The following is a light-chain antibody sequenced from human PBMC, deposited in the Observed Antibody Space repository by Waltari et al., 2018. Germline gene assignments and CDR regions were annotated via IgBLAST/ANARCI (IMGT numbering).Light chain of an antibody. J-gene: IGKJ3*01. CDR3: QQRSDWPPFT. V-gene: IGKV3-11*01. CDR2: DAF. CDR1: QNIQTF. Sequence: EIVLTQSPVTLSLSPGERATLSCRASQNIQTFLAWYQHRPGQPPRLLIYDAFYRATGIPARFSGSGSGTDFTLSISSLEPEDVAVYFCQQRSDWPPFTFGPGTRVDI.